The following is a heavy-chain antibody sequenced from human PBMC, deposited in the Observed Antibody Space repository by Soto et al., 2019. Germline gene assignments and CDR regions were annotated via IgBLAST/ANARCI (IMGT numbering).Heavy chain of an antibody. CDR1: GGSISNNY. D-gene: IGHD2-21*01. CDR3: ARIAGTNLDY. J-gene: IGHJ4*02. CDR2: IYYTGST. V-gene: IGHV4-59*08. Sequence: SETLSLTCTVSGGSISNNYWTWIRQPPGKGLEWIGYIYYTGSTNYNSSFKSRVTISLDTPKNLFSLSLSSVTAADTAVYYCARIAGTNLDYWGQGTPVTAPQ.